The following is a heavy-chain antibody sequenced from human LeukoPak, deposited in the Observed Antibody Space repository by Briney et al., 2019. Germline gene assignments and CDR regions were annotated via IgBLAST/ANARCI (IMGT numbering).Heavy chain of an antibody. D-gene: IGHD3-22*01. CDR3: ARGFNYYDSSGYYAIFDY. V-gene: IGHV4-59*01. Sequence: SETLSLTCTVSGGSISSYYWSWIRQPPGKGLEWIGYIYYSGSTNYNPSLKSRVTISVDTSKNQFSLKLSPVTAADTAVYYCARGFNYYDSSGYYAIFDYWGQGTLVTVSS. CDR2: IYYSGST. J-gene: IGHJ4*02. CDR1: GGSISSYY.